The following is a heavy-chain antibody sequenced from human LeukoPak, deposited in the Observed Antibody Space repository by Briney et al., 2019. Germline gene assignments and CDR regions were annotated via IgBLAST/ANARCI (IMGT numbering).Heavy chain of an antibody. CDR1: GGSISSSSYY. CDR2: IYYSGST. CDR3: ARRSYGHYFDY. Sequence: SETLSLTCTVSGGSISSSSYYWGWIRQPPGKGLEWIGSIYYSGSTYYNPSLKSRVTISVDTSKNQFSLKLSSVTAADTAVYYCARRSYGHYFDYWGRGTLVTVSS. V-gene: IGHV4-39*01. D-gene: IGHD4-17*01. J-gene: IGHJ4*02.